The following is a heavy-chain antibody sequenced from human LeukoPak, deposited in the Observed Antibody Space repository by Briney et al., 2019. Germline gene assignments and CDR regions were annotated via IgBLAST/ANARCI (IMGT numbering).Heavy chain of an antibody. CDR3: ARSDDYGDYGFDY. CDR1: GYTFTSYG. Sequence: ASVKVSCKASGYTFTSYGISWVRQAPGQRLEWMGWINAGNGNTKYSQKFQGRVTITRDTSASTAYMELSSLRSEDTAVYYCARSDDYGDYGFDYWGQGTLVAVSS. D-gene: IGHD4-17*01. CDR2: INAGNGNT. V-gene: IGHV1-3*01. J-gene: IGHJ4*02.